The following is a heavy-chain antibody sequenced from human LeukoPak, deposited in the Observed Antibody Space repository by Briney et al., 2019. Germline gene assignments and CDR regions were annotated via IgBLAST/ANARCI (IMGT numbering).Heavy chain of an antibody. J-gene: IGHJ6*02. D-gene: IGHD3-22*01. CDR2: INPSGGST. Sequence: ASVEVSCKASGYTFTSYYMHWVRQAPGQGLEWMGIINPSGGSTSYAQKFQGRVTMTRDTSTSTVYMELSSLRSEDTAVYYCAREPRPSMIVVVRYYYYYGMDVWGQGTTVTVSS. CDR1: GYTFTSYY. CDR3: AREPRPSMIVVVRYYYYYGMDV. V-gene: IGHV1-46*01.